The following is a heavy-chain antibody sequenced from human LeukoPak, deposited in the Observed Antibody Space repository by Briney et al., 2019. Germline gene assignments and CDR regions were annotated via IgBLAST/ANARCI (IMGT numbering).Heavy chain of an antibody. CDR3: AREPRSGWYSFFDD. CDR1: GFTFSSYW. CDR2: INSDGSST. D-gene: IGHD6-19*01. V-gene: IGHV3-74*01. Sequence: GGSLRLSCVASGFTFSSYWMHWVRQAPGKGLVWVSHINSDGSSTSYADSVKGRFTISRDNSKNTLYLQMNSLRAEDTAVYYCAREPRSGWYSFFDDWGQGTLVTVSS. J-gene: IGHJ4*02.